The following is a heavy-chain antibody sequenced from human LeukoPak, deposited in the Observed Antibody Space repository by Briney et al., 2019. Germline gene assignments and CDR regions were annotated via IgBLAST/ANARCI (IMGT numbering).Heavy chain of an antibody. V-gene: IGHV3-53*01. D-gene: IGHD3-10*01. J-gene: IGHJ4*02. CDR3: ARDIGGSFDY. Sequence: PGGSLRLSCAASGFSFSNYAMSWVRQAPGKGLEWVSVIYSGGSTYYADSVKGRFTISRDNSKNTLYLQMNSLRAEDTAVYYCARDIGGSFDYWGQGTLVTVSS. CDR1: GFSFSNYA. CDR2: IYSGGST.